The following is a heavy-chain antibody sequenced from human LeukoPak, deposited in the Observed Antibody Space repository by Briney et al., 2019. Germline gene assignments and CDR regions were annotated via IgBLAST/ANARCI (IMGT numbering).Heavy chain of an antibody. D-gene: IGHD4-23*01. V-gene: IGHV3-23*01. CDR1: GFAFSSYA. J-gene: IGHJ4*02. CDR2: IISSGAGT. Sequence: GGSLRLSCAASGFAFSSYAMSWVRQAPGKGLEWVSTIISSGAGTSVDSVKGRFTISRDNSKNTLYLQMNSLRAEDTAVYYCAKRSGNSGGYFDYWGQGTLVTVSS. CDR3: AKRSGNSGGYFDY.